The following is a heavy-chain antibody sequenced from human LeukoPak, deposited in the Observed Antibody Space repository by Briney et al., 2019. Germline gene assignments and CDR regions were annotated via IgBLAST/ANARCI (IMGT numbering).Heavy chain of an antibody. Sequence: SETLSLTCTVSGGSISSGSYYWSWIRQPAGKGLEWIGRIYTSGSTNYNPSLKSRVTISVDTSKNQFSLKLSSVTAADTAVYYCARWSQWVNWFDPWGQGTLVTVSS. CDR3: ARWSQWVNWFDP. D-gene: IGHD3-3*01. CDR2: IYTSGST. V-gene: IGHV4-61*02. J-gene: IGHJ5*02. CDR1: GGSISSGSYY.